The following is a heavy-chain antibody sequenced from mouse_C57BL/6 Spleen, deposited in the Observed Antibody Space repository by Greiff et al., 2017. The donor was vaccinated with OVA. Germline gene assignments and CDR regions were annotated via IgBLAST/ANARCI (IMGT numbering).Heavy chain of an antibody. J-gene: IGHJ2*01. Sequence: QVQLQQSGPELVKPGALVKLSCKASGYTFTSYDINWVKQRPGQGLEWIGWIYPRDGSTKYNEKFKGKATLTVDTSSSTAYMELHSLTSEDSAVYFCARSLYYYGSSYYFDYWGQGTTLTVSS. CDR3: ARSLYYYGSSYYFDY. CDR1: GYTFTSYD. CDR2: IYPRDGST. V-gene: IGHV1-85*01. D-gene: IGHD1-1*01.